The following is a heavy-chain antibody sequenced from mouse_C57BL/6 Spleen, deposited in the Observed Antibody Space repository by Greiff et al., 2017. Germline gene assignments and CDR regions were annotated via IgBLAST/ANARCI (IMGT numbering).Heavy chain of an antibody. Sequence: VLLQQPGAELVRPGSSVKLSCKASGYTFTSYWMDWVKQGPGQGLEWIGYISPSDSATNYNQKFKDEATLTVDNSSNTAYMQLSSLTYEHSAVYDCARCGYYYGGSYDYFDYWGQGTTLTVSS. V-gene: IGHV1-61*01. D-gene: IGHD1-1*01. J-gene: IGHJ2*01. CDR1: GYTFTSYW. CDR3: ARCGYYYGGSYDYFDY. CDR2: ISPSDSAT.